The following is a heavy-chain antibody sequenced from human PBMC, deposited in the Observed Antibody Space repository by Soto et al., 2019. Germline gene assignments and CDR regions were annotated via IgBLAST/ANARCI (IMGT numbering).Heavy chain of an antibody. J-gene: IGHJ4*02. D-gene: IGHD3-3*01. CDR3: ATTHSGWSGYPLLGDY. Sequence: RASVKVSCKVSGYTLTELSMHWVRQAPGKGLEWMGGFDPEDGETIYAQKFQGRVTMTEDTSTDTAYMELSSLRSEDTAVYYCATTHSGWSGYPLLGDYWGQGTLVTVSS. CDR2: FDPEDGET. V-gene: IGHV1-24*01. CDR1: GYTLTELS.